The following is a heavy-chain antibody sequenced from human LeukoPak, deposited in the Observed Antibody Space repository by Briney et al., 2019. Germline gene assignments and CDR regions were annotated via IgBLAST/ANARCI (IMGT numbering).Heavy chain of an antibody. CDR1: GFTFSSYA. J-gene: IGHJ3*02. D-gene: IGHD3-3*01. CDR3: AKGTIEALRPKYDAFDI. CDR2: ISYDGSNK. Sequence: PGRSLRLSCAASGFTFSSYAMHWVRQAPGKGLEWVAVISYDGSNKYYADSVKGRFTISRDNSKNTLYLQMNSLRAEDTAVYYCAKGTIEALRPKYDAFDIWGQGTMVTVSS. V-gene: IGHV3-30-3*01.